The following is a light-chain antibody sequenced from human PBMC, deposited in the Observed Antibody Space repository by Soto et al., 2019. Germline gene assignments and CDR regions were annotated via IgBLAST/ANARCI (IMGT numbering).Light chain of an antibody. V-gene: IGKV1-39*01. J-gene: IGKJ2*01. Sequence: DIQMTQSPSSLSASVGDRVTITCRASQIINTYLIWYQQKPGKPPKLLIFGASSLRSGVPSRFSGTGSGTDFTLTINSLQPDDFATYYCQQSYSSLYTFGQGTKLEIK. CDR3: QQSYSSLYT. CDR1: QIINTY. CDR2: GAS.